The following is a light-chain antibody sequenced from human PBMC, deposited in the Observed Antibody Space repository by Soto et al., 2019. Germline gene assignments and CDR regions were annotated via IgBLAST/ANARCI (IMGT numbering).Light chain of an antibody. CDR1: QAVSSY. CDR3: LQYSSWPPLYT. J-gene: IGKJ2*01. Sequence: EIVMTQSPAALSVSLGERVSLTCRASQAVSSYLAWYQQKPGQAPRLLISDASTRATDIPDRFSGRGSGTDFTLTISSLQSSDLAVYYCLQYSSWPPLYTFGQGTKLEIK. V-gene: IGKV3-15*01. CDR2: DAS.